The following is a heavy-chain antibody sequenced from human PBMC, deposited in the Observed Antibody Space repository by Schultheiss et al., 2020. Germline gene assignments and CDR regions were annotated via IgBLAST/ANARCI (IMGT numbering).Heavy chain of an antibody. D-gene: IGHD6-25*01. J-gene: IGHJ6*02. Sequence: SETLSLTCAVSGGSISSSSYYWGWIRQPPGKGLEWIGSIYTSGSTNYNPSLKSRVTISVDTSKNQISLKLSSVTAADTAVYYCAASSRYYYYGMDVWGQGTTVTVSS. CDR2: IYTSGST. V-gene: IGHV4-39*01. CDR1: GGSISSSSYY. CDR3: AASSRYYYYGMDV.